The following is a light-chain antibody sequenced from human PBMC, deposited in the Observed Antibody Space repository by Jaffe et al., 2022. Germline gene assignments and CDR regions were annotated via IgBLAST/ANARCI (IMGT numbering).Light chain of an antibody. Sequence: DIQMTQSPSSLSAFVGDRVTITCRASQNIRSYLNWYQQRPGKAPQLLMYGSSSLKSGVPSRFSGSGSGTDFTLTITSLQPEDFGNYFCQQSYSNPRTFGQGTKLEIK. CDR1: QNIRSY. V-gene: IGKV1-39*01. CDR3: QQSYSNPRT. CDR2: GSS. J-gene: IGKJ2*01.